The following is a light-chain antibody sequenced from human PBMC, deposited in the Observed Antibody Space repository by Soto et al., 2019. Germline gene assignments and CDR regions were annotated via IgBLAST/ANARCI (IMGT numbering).Light chain of an antibody. V-gene: IGLV2-11*01. J-gene: IGLJ3*02. CDR3: CSYAGSYLWV. Sequence: QSALTQPRSVSGSPGQSVTISCTGTSSDVGGYNYVSWYQQHPGKAPKLMIYDVSKRPSGVPDRFSGSKSGNTVSLTISGLQAEDEADYYCCSYAGSYLWVFGGGTKVTVL. CDR1: SSDVGGYNY. CDR2: DVS.